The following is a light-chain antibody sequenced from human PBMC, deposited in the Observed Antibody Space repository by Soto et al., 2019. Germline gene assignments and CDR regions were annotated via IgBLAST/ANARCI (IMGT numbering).Light chain of an antibody. Sequence: QSVLTQPASVSASPGQSITISCTVTSSDVGTYDDVSWYRQHPGKAPRLLIYEVTNRPSGVSNRFSGSKSGDTASLTISGLQAEDEGDYYCSSYTIGSTYVFGSGTKVTVL. CDR3: SSYTIGSTYV. CDR2: EVT. V-gene: IGLV2-14*01. J-gene: IGLJ1*01. CDR1: SSDVGTYDD.